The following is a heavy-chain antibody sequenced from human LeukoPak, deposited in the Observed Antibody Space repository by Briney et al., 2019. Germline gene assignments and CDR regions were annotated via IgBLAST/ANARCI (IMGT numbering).Heavy chain of an antibody. CDR1: GGSISIFY. Sequence: SETLSLTCTVSGGSISIFYWIWIRQPPGERLEGIGYIYERGYTIYNPSLKTRFTISVDPSKNQFSLKLSSVTAADTAVYYCARGLGGYCSSTSCYELDYWGQGTLVTVSS. V-gene: IGHV4-59*13. CDR2: IYERGYT. CDR3: ARGLGGYCSSTSCYELDY. D-gene: IGHD2-2*03. J-gene: IGHJ4*02.